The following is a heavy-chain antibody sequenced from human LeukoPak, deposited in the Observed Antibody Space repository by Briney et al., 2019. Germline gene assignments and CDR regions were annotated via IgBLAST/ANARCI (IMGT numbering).Heavy chain of an antibody. CDR3: AKDNTIFGVVITTYMDV. D-gene: IGHD3-3*01. CDR1: GFTSSSYA. J-gene: IGHJ6*03. V-gene: IGHV3-23*01. CDR2: ISGSGGST. Sequence: GGSLRLSCAASGFTSSSYAMSWVRQAPGKGLEWVSAISGSGGSTYYADSVKGRLTISRDNSKNTLYLQMNSLRAEDTAVYYCAKDNTIFGVVITTYMDVWGKGTTVTVSS.